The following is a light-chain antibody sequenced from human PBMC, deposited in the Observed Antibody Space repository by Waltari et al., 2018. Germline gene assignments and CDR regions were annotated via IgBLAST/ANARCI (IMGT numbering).Light chain of an antibody. CDR2: KAS. Sequence: DIQMTQSPSTLSASVGDRVTITCRASQSISSWLAWYQQKPGKAPKLLIYKASSLESGVPSRFSGSGSGTEFTLTIRSLQPDDFATYCCQQYKSFPWTFGQGTKVEIK. CDR3: QQYKSFPWT. CDR1: QSISSW. V-gene: IGKV1-5*03. J-gene: IGKJ1*01.